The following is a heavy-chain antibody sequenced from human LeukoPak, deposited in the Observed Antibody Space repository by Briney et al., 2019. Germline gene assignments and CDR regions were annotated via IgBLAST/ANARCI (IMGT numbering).Heavy chain of an antibody. CDR2: IIPILGIA. CDR3: AREKTSRYYYDSRVYAFDI. D-gene: IGHD3-22*01. V-gene: IGHV1-69*04. CDR1: GGTFSSYA. J-gene: IGHJ3*02. Sequence: SVKVSCKASGGTFSSYAISWVRQAPGQGLEWMGRIIPILGIANYAQKFQGRVTITADKSTSTAYMELSSLRSEDTAVYYCAREKTSRYYYDSRVYAFDIWGQGTMVTVSS.